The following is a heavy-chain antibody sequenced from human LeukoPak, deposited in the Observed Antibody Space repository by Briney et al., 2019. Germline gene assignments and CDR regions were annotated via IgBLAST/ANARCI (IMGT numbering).Heavy chain of an antibody. J-gene: IGHJ3*02. D-gene: IGHD2-2*01. CDR3: ARAGDIVVVPAAMRGDAFDI. CDR2: IKQDGSEK. Sequence: GGSLRLSCAASGFTFSSYWMSWVRQAPGKGLEWVANIKQDGSEKYYVDSVKGRFTISRDNAKNSLYLQMNSLRAEDTAVYYCARAGDIVVVPAAMRGDAFDIWGQGTMFTVSS. CDR1: GFTFSSYW. V-gene: IGHV3-7*01.